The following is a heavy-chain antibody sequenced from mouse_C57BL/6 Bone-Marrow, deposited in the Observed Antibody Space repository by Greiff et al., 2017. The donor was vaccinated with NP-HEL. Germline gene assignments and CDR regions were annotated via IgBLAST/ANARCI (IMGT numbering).Heavy chain of an antibody. D-gene: IGHD2-4*01. J-gene: IGHJ3*01. CDR1: GFSLTSYG. V-gene: IGHV2-2*01. CDR3: ARGDYDLAWFAY. CDR2: IWSGGST. Sequence: VKLVESGPGLVQPSQSLSITCTVSGFSLTSYGVHWVRQSPGKGLEWLGVIWSGGSTDYTAAFISRLSLSKVKSTSQVFFTMNSLQADDTAIYYCARGDYDLAWFAYWGQGTLVTVSA.